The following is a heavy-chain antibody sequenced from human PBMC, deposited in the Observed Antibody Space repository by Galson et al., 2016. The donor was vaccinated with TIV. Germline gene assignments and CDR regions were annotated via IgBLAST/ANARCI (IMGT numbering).Heavy chain of an antibody. CDR2: ILPISAIA. D-gene: IGHD3-22*01. V-gene: IGHV1-69*17. CDR1: GGTFNNYP. Sequence: SCKASGGTFNNYPIAWVRQAPGQGLEWMGGILPISAIADNAQEFQGRVTMTSNISISTAYMELSSLRSEDTAVYYCASPNYRSGYYGMDVWGQGTTVTVSS. J-gene: IGHJ6*02. CDR3: ASPNYRSGYYGMDV.